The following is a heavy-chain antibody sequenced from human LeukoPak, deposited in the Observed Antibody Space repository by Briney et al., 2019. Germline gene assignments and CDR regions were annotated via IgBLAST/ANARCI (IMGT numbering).Heavy chain of an antibody. J-gene: IGHJ4*02. CDR2: ICGRGTTK. CDR1: GFNFNTYE. D-gene: IGHD3-10*01. Sequence: PGGSLRLSCIASGFNFNTYEMNWVRQAPGKGLEWVSYICGRGTTKYYADSVKGRFTISRDSAENSLYLQMNDLRAEDTAVYSCARASGPFDYWGQGTLVTASS. CDR3: ARASGPFDY. V-gene: IGHV3-48*03.